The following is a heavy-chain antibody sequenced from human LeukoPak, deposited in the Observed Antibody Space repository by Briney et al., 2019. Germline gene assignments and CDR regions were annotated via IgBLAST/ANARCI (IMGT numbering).Heavy chain of an antibody. CDR1: GFTFSSYG. J-gene: IGHJ4*02. D-gene: IGHD3-22*01. V-gene: IGHV3-33*01. CDR2: IWYGGSNK. Sequence: PGGSLRLSCAASGFTFSSYGMHWVRQAPGKGLKWDAVIWYGGSNKYYADSVKGRFTISRDNSKNTLYMQMSSLRAEDTAVYYCARDNDSSGYYYPPFEFDYWGQGTMVTVSS. CDR3: ARDNDSSGYYYPPFEFDY.